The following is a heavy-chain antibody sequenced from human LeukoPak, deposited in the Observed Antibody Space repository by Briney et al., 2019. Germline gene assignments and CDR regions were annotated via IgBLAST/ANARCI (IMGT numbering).Heavy chain of an antibody. CDR3: ARGNRWLVFYYYGMDV. CDR1: GFTFSSYS. D-gene: IGHD6-19*01. V-gene: IGHV3-48*01. Sequence: PGGSLRLSCAASGFTFSSYSMNWVRQAPGKGLEWVSYISSSSSTIYYADSVKGRFTISRDNAKNSLYPQMNSLSAEDTAVYYCARGNRWLVFYYYGMDVWGQGTTVTVSS. CDR2: ISSSSSTI. J-gene: IGHJ6*02.